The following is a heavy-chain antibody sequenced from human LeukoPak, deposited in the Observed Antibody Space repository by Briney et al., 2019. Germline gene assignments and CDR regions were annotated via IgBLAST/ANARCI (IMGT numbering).Heavy chain of an antibody. CDR1: GFTFSSYA. CDR2: ISGSGGNT. J-gene: IGHJ4*02. D-gene: IGHD6-19*01. V-gene: IGHV3-23*01. CDR3: ARAQWLDSFDY. Sequence: GGCLRLSCAASGFTFSSYAMNWVRQAPGKGLEWVSTISGSGGNTYYADSVKGRFTISRDISTNTLYLQMNSLRAEDTAVYYCARAQWLDSFDYWGQGTLVTVSS.